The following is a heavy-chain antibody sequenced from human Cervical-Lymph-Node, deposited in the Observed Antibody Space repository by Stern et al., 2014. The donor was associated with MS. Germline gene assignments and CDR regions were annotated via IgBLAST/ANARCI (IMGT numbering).Heavy chain of an antibody. J-gene: IGHJ6*02. D-gene: IGHD2-2*01. CDR3: ARRVLVAMGGYPKTLDV. CDR1: GFPFSRDW. V-gene: IGHV3-7*01. Sequence: EVQLEESGGVLVQPGGSLKLSCAASGFPFSRDWMNCVRRSPGKGLEWVATIKGEGSEQSYVDSVKGRFTMSRDNAKNSLYLQMNSLRAEDTAVYYCARRVLVAMGGYPKTLDVWGRGTTVTVSS. CDR2: IKGEGSEQ.